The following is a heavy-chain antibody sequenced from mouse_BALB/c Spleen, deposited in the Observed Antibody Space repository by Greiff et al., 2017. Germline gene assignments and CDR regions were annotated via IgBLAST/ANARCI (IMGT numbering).Heavy chain of an antibody. V-gene: IGHV2-6-7*01. D-gene: IGHD1-1*01. CDR2: IWGDGST. CDR1: GFSLTGYG. CDR3: AREYVSSPMDY. J-gene: IGHJ4*01. Sequence: QVQLKESGPGLVAPSQSLSITCTVSGFSLTGYGVNWVRQPPGKGLEWLGMIWGDGSTDYNSALKSRLSISKDNSKSQVFLKMNSLQTDDTARYYCAREYVSSPMDYWGQGTSVTVSS.